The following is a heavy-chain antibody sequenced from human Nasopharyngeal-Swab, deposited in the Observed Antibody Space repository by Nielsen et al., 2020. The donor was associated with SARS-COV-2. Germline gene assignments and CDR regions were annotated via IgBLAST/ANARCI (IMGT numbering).Heavy chain of an antibody. V-gene: IGHV3-11*04. Sequence: WIRQPPGKGLEWVSDISSSDSIRYYADSVKGRFTISRDNAKNSLYLQMNSLRDEDTAVYYCATSPGSYLAYWGQGTLVTVSS. CDR3: ATSPGSYLAY. J-gene: IGHJ4*02. CDR2: ISSSDSIR. D-gene: IGHD1-26*01.